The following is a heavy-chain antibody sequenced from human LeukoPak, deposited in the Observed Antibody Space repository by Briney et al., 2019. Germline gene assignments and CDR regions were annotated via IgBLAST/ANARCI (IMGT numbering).Heavy chain of an antibody. D-gene: IGHD6-6*01. CDR1: GYTFTSYD. CDR2: MNPNSGNT. J-gene: IGHJ4*02. Sequence: ASVKASCKASGYTFTSYDINWVRQATGQGLEWMGWMNPNSGNTSYAQKFQGRVTMTRDTSTSTVYMELRSLRSDDTAVYYCARGVGTEYSSSSSPLFDYWGQGTLVTVSS. V-gene: IGHV1-8*01. CDR3: ARGVGTEYSSSSSPLFDY.